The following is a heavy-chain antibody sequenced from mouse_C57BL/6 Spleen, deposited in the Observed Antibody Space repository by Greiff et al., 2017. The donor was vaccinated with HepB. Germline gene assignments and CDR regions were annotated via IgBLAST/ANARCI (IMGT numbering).Heavy chain of an antibody. CDR1: GFTFSDYG. V-gene: IGHV5-17*01. D-gene: IGHD4-1*01. Sequence: EVMLVESGGGLVKPGGSLKLSCAASGFTFSDYGMHWVRQAPEKGLEWVAYISSGSSTIYYADTVKGRFTISRDNAKNTLFLQMTSLRSEDTAMYYCARMGLWVYAMDYWGQGTSVTVSS. CDR2: ISSGSSTI. CDR3: ARMGLWVYAMDY. J-gene: IGHJ4*01.